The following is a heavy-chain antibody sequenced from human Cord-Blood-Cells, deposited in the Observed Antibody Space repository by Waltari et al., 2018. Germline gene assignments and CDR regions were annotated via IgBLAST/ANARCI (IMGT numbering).Heavy chain of an antibody. J-gene: IGHJ4*02. CDR2: IYYSGST. CDR3: ARQRTGTISNYYFDY. CDR1: GGSISSSSYY. V-gene: IGHV4-39*01. Sequence: QLQLQESGPGLVKPSETLSLTCTVSGGSISSSSYYWGWIRQPPGKGLEWIGSIYYSGSTYDNPSLKSRVTISVDTSKNQFSLKLSSVTAADTAVYYCARQRTGTISNYYFDYWGQGTLVTVSS. D-gene: IGHD1-1*01.